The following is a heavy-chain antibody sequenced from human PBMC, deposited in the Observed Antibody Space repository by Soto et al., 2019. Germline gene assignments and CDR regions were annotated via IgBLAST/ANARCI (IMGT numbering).Heavy chain of an antibody. CDR3: ARDLLDYYGSSGYSGFDY. J-gene: IGHJ4*02. V-gene: IGHV1-69*08. CDR2: IIPILGIA. Sequence: QVQLVQSGAEVKKPGSSVKVSCKASGGTFSSYTISWVRQAPGQGLEWMGRIIPILGIANYAQKFQGRVTITADKSTSTAYMELSSLRSEDTAVYYCARDLLDYYGSSGYSGFDYWGQGTLVTVSS. D-gene: IGHD3-22*01. CDR1: GGTFSSYT.